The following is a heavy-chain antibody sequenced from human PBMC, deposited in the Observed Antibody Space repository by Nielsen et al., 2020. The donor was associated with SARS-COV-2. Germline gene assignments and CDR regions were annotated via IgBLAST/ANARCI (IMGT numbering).Heavy chain of an antibody. CDR2: MNPNSGNT. V-gene: IGHV1-8*01. J-gene: IGHJ4*02. CDR1: GYTFTSYD. D-gene: IGHD2-15*01. CDR3: ARGQVYCSGGSCYSVDY. Sequence: ASVKVSCKASGYTFTSYDINWVRQATGQGLEWMGWMNPNSGNTGYAQKFQGRVTMTRNTSISTAYMELSSLRSEDTAVYYCARGQVYCSGGSCYSVDYWGQGTLVTVSS.